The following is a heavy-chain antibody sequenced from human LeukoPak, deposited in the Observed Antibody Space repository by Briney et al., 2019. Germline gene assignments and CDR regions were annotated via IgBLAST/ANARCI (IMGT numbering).Heavy chain of an antibody. V-gene: IGHV3-74*01. J-gene: IGHJ4*02. CDR2: LDTDGSSA. CDR3: ASALTTVTPHFHF. Sequence: GGSPRLSCAASGFTFSSYWMHWVRHAPGKGLVWVSRLDTDGSSATYADSVKGRFTISRDNAKNTVYLQMNSLRVEDTGVYYCASALTTVTPHFHFWGQGTLVTVSS. CDR1: GFTFSSYW. D-gene: IGHD4-17*01.